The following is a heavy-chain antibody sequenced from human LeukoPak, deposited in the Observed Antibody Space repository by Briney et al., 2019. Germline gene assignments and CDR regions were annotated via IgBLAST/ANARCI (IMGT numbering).Heavy chain of an antibody. J-gene: IGHJ4*02. CDR2: INQDGGEI. V-gene: IGHV3-7*01. CDR1: GFTFSSSW. Sequence: PGGSLRLSCAASGFTFSSSWMTWVRQAPGKGLEWVASINQDGGEIHYVDSVKGRFTISRDNAKNSLYLQMNSLRAEDTAVYYCAREPVIDNWGQGTLVTVSS. D-gene: IGHD2/OR15-2a*01. CDR3: AREPVIDN.